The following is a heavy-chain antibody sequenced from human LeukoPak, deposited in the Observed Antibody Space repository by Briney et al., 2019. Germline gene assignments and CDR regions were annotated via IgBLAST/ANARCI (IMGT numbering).Heavy chain of an antibody. CDR3: RIYRWGDPFEF. CDR2: INTDGSSA. V-gene: IGHV3-74*01. CDR1: GFTFSYYW. Sequence: GGSLRLSCAVSGFTFSYYWMHWVRQDPGKGLVWVSHINTDGSSARYADSVKGRFTISRDNAKNTLYLQMNSLRAEDTGVYYCRIYRWGDPFEFWGQGTLVTVSS. D-gene: IGHD3-16*01. J-gene: IGHJ4*02.